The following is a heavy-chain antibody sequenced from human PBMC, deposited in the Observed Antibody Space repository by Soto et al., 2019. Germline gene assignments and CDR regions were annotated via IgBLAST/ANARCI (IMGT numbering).Heavy chain of an antibody. CDR1: GFTFSGHT. D-gene: IGHD3-10*01. CDR3: ARCMGFDGSGYAFFDS. Sequence: EVQLVESGGGLVKPGGSLRLSCAASGFTFSGHTINWVRQAPGKGLEWVSPVSISSSHIYYADSVKGRFTVSRDKAEKSLYLQMNSLRAEDTAIYYCARCMGFDGSGYAFFDSWGQGTLVTVSS. V-gene: IGHV3-21*01. CDR2: VSISSSHI. J-gene: IGHJ4*02.